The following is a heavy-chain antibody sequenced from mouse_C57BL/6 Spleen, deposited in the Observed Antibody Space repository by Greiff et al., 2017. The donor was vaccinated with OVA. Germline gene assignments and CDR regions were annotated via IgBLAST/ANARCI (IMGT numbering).Heavy chain of an antibody. D-gene: IGHD3-3*01. CDR3: ARGGHPYAMDY. V-gene: IGHV1-69*01. CDR2: IDPSDSYT. J-gene: IGHJ4*01. Sequence: QVQLKQPGAELVMPGASVKLSCKASGYTFTSYWMHWVKQRPGQGLEWIGEIDPSDSYTNYNQKFKGKSTLTVDKSSSTAYMQLSSLTSEDSAVYYCARGGHPYAMDYWGQGTSVTVSS. CDR1: GYTFTSYW.